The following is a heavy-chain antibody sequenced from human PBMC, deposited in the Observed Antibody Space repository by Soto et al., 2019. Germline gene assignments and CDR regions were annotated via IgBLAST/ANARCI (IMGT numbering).Heavy chain of an antibody. CDR1: GHTFSSNW. Sequence: LGESLKVSCKGSGHTFSSNWIGWVRQMPGKGLEWMGIIYPGDSETRYSPSFQGQVTISADKSINTAYLQWSSLKASDTAIYYCARTFGGHLYSFDFWGQGTLVTVSS. V-gene: IGHV5-51*01. J-gene: IGHJ4*02. CDR2: IYPGDSET. CDR3: ARTFGGHLYSFDF. D-gene: IGHD3-16*01.